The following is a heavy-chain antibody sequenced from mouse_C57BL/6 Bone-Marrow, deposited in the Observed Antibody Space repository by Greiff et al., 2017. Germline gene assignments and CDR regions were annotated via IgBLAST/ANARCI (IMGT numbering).Heavy chain of an antibody. Sequence: DVHLVESEGGLVQPGSSMKLSCTASGFTFSDYYMAWVRQVPEKGLEWVANINYDGSSTYYLDSLKSRFIISRDNAKNILYLQMSSLKSDDTATYYCAREHRDSEGNSAWFAYWGQGTLVTVSA. CDR2: INYDGSST. J-gene: IGHJ3*01. D-gene: IGHD2-1*01. CDR3: AREHRDSEGNSAWFAY. CDR1: GFTFSDYY. V-gene: IGHV5-16*01.